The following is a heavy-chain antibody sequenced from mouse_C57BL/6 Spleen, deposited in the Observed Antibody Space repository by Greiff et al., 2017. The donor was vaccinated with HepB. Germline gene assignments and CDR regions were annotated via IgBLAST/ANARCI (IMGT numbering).Heavy chain of an antibody. CDR1: GYTFTSYG. J-gene: IGHJ4*01. Sequence: VKLQESGAELARPGASVKLSCKASGYTFTSYGISWVKQRTGQGLEWIGEIYPRSGNTYYNEKFKGKATLTADKSSSTAYMELRSLTSEDSAVYFCARYGDGYYEGGRAMDYWGQGTSVTVSS. V-gene: IGHV1-81*01. CDR2: IYPRSGNT. CDR3: ARYGDGYYEGGRAMDY. D-gene: IGHD2-3*01.